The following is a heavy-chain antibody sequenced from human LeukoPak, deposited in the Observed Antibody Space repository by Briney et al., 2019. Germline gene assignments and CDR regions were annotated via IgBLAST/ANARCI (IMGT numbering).Heavy chain of an antibody. D-gene: IGHD6-19*01. CDR1: GGSLSSYY. CDR3: AREYSSGWY. J-gene: IGHJ4*02. Sequence: SETLSLTCTVSGGSLSSYYWSWIRQPPGKGLEWIGYIYYSGSTNYNPSLKSRVTISVDTSKNQFSLKLSSVTAADTAVYYCAREYSSGWYWGQGTLVTVSS. CDR2: IYYSGST. V-gene: IGHV4-59*08.